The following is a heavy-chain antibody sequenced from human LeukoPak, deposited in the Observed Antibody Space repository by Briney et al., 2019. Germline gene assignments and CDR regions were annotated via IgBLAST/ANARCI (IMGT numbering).Heavy chain of an antibody. CDR1: GYTFTSYY. Sequence: GASVKVSCKASGYTFTSYYMHWVRQAPGQGLEWMGLINPTGGSTGYAQKSQGRVTMTRDMSTSTAYMELRSLRSDDTAVYYCARGQLLANYYYYMDVWGKGTTVTISS. D-gene: IGHD2-2*01. CDR2: INPTGGST. J-gene: IGHJ6*03. V-gene: IGHV1-46*01. CDR3: ARGQLLANYYYYMDV.